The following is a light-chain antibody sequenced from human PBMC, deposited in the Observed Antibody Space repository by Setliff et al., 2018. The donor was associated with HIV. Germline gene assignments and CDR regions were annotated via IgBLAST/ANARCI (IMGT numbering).Light chain of an antibody. Sequence: QSVLTQPPSVSAAPGQKVTISCSGSSSNIGNNYVSWYQQLPGTAPKLLIYDHDKRPSGIPDRFSGSKSGTSATLGITVLQTGDEADYYCGTWDSSLSAGVFGGGTKVTVL. V-gene: IGLV1-51*01. CDR3: GTWDSSLSAGV. CDR1: SSNIGNNY. J-gene: IGLJ2*01. CDR2: DHD.